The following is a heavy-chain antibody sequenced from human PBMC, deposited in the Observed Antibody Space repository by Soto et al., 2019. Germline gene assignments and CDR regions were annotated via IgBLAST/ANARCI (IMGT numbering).Heavy chain of an antibody. Sequence: ASVKVSCKASGYTFTSYDINWVRQATGQGLEWMGWMNPNSGNPGYAQKFQGRVTMTRNTSISTAYMELSSLRSEDTAVYYCARNTYYYDSSGYYFYYYYGMDVWRQGTTITVS. CDR2: MNPNSGNP. J-gene: IGHJ6*02. CDR3: ARNTYYYDSSGYYFYYYYGMDV. V-gene: IGHV1-8*01. CDR1: GYTFTSYD. D-gene: IGHD3-22*01.